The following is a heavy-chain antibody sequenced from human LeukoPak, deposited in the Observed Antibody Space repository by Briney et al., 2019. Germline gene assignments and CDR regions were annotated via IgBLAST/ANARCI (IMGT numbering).Heavy chain of an antibody. CDR3: RGYSGYASRRTYYYYYMDV. CDR2: IKSKTDGGTT. CDR1: GFTFSSYA. D-gene: IGHD5-12*01. J-gene: IGHJ6*03. V-gene: IGHV3-15*01. Sequence: PGGSLRLSCAASGFTFSSYAMSWVRQAPGKGLEWVGRIKSKTDGGTTDYAAPVKGRFTISRDDSKNTLYLQMNSLKTEDTAVYYCRGYSGYASRRTYYYYYMDVWGKGTTVTVSS.